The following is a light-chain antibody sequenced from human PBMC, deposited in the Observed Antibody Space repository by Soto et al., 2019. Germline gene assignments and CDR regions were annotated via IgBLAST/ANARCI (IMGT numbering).Light chain of an antibody. V-gene: IGKV1-39*01. CDR2: AAS. J-gene: IGKJ3*01. CDR3: KHTYIPPGIT. Sequence: DIQMTQSPSSLSASVGDRVTITCRASQSIGTYVNWYQHKPGKAPRLLICAASSLQSGVPSRFSGSGSGTVFPLPISSPHRVVFETYYCKHTYIPPGITFGPGTKVKIK. CDR1: QSIGTY.